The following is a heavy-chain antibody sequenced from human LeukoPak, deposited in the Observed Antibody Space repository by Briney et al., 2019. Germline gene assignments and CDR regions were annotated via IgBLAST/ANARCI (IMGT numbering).Heavy chain of an antibody. J-gene: IGHJ4*02. D-gene: IGHD2-15*01. Sequence: SETLSLTCAVYGGSLNSYYRSWIRQPPGKGLEWIGEIYESGSTEYNPSLKSRVTISMVPSKQQFSLSLTSVTAADTAVYYCARGAWATRLGSWGLGTPVIVSS. CDR1: GGSLNSYY. CDR3: ARGAWATRLGS. CDR2: IYESGST. V-gene: IGHV4-34*01.